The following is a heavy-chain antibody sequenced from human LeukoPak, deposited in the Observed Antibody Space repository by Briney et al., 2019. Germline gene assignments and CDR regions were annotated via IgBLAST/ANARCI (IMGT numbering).Heavy chain of an antibody. V-gene: IGHV3-23*01. CDR3: AKGAREVAAVAHGE. D-gene: IGHD6-19*01. Sequence: PGGSLRLSCAASGVTFSSCSMNWVRRAPGKGLEWVSDMSGCGGNTYYADSVKARYPISRDNSKNTLYLQMNRLRAQDTAVYYCAKGAREVAAVAHGEWGQGTPVTVSS. J-gene: IGHJ4*01. CDR1: GVTFSSCS. CDR2: MSGCGGNT.